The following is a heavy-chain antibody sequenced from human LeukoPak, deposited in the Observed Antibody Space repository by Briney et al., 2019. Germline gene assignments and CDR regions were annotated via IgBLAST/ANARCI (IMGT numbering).Heavy chain of an antibody. CDR3: ARAIEDPTREYSSSSGSLDY. J-gene: IGHJ4*02. CDR2: INHSGST. Sequence: SETLSLTCAVYGGSFSVYYWSWIRQPPGKGLEWIGEINHSGSTNYNPSLKSRVTISVDTSKNQFSLKLSSVTAADTAVYYCARAIEDPTREYSSSSGSLDYWGQGTLVTVSS. D-gene: IGHD6-6*01. V-gene: IGHV4-34*01. CDR1: GGSFSVYY.